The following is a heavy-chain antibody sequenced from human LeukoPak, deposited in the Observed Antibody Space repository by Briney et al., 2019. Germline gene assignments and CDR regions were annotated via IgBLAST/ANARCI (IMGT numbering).Heavy chain of an antibody. Sequence: GGSLLLSCAASGFSFEDYAMHWVRQPPGKGLEGVSGVSWNSGNVDYADSVKGRFTISRDNAKNYLYLQMSSLRAEDTALYYCAKAVYGDFQSTVDYWGRGTLVTVSS. CDR1: GFSFEDYA. CDR3: AKAVYGDFQSTVDY. D-gene: IGHD4-17*01. CDR2: VSWNSGNV. V-gene: IGHV3-9*01. J-gene: IGHJ4*02.